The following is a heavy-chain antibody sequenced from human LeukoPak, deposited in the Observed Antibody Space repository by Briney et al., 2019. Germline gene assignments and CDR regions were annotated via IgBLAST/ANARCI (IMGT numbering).Heavy chain of an antibody. J-gene: IGHJ6*02. CDR1: GFTFSSYA. CDR2: ISFDGSNK. V-gene: IGHV3-30-3*01. Sequence: GRSLRPSCAASGFTFSSYAMHWVRQAPGKGLEWVAVISFDGSNKYYADSVKGRFTISRDNSKNTLYLQMNSLSAEDTTVYYCARDLRDIVVVPAASSLHYYGMDVWGQGTTVTVSS. D-gene: IGHD2-2*01. CDR3: ARDLRDIVVVPAASSLHYYGMDV.